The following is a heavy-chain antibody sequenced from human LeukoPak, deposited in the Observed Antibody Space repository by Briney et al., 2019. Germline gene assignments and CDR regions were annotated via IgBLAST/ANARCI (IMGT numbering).Heavy chain of an antibody. CDR1: GGSFSSYY. CDR2: IYTSGST. J-gene: IGHJ5*02. Sequence: SETLCLTCAVYGGSFSSYYWSWIRQPAGKGLEWIGRIYTSGSTNYNPSLKSRVTMSVDTSKNHFSLKLSSVPAADTAVYYCAREDYYYGSGSYPTFDPWGQGTLVTVSS. D-gene: IGHD3-10*01. V-gene: IGHV4-4*07. CDR3: AREDYYYGSGSYPTFDP.